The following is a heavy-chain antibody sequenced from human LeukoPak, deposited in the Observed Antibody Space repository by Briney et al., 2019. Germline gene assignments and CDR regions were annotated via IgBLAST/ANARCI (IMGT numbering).Heavy chain of an antibody. CDR3: ARGLRFLTNWFDP. J-gene: IGHJ5*02. D-gene: IGHD3-3*01. V-gene: IGHV4-34*01. CDR2: INHSGST. CDR1: GGSFSGYY. Sequence: SETLSLTCAVYGGSFSGYYWSWIRQPPGKGLEWIGEINHSGSTNYNPSLKSRVTISVDTSKNQFSLKLSSVTAADTAVYYCARGLRFLTNWFDPWGQGTLVTVSS.